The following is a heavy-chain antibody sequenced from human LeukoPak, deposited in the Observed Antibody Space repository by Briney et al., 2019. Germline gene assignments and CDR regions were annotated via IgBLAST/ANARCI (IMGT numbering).Heavy chain of an antibody. CDR3: ARARAYSSSVDAFDI. CDR1: GYSFTNHW. CDR2: IYPGDSDT. D-gene: IGHD6-6*01. Sequence: GESLKISCKGSGYSFTNHWIGWVRQMPGKGLEWMGIIYPGDSDTRYSLSFQGQVTISADKSISTAYLQWSSLKASDTAMYYCARARAYSSSVDAFDIWGQGTMVTVSS. V-gene: IGHV5-51*01. J-gene: IGHJ3*02.